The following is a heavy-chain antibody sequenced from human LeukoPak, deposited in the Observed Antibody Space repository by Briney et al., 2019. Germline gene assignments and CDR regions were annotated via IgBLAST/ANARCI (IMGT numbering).Heavy chain of an antibody. Sequence: GGSLRLSFAASGFTVSSNYMSWVRQAPGKGLEWVSVIYSGGSTYYADSVKGRFTISRDNSKNTLYLQMNSLRAEDTAVYYCARKNYYYDSSGYGSPIFDYWGQGTLVTVSS. J-gene: IGHJ4*02. V-gene: IGHV3-53*01. CDR2: IYSGGST. D-gene: IGHD3-22*01. CDR1: GFTVSSNY. CDR3: ARKNYYYDSSGYGSPIFDY.